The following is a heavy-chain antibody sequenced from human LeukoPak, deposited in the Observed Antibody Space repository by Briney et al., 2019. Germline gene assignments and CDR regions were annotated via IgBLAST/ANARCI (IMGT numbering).Heavy chain of an antibody. CDR3: ARHFLRQQPPHY. D-gene: IGHD6-13*01. CDR2: IYHSGST. J-gene: IGHJ4*02. V-gene: IGHV4-38-2*01. CDR1: GYSISSGYY. Sequence: SETLSLTCAVAGYSISSGYYWGWIRQPPGKGLGWIGSIYHSGSTYYNPSLKSRVTISVDTSKNQFSLKLSSVTAADTAVYYCARHFLRQQPPHYWGQGTLVTVSS.